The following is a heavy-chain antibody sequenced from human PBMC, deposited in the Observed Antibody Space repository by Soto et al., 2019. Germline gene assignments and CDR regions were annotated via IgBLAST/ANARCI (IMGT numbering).Heavy chain of an antibody. Sequence: SETLSLTCTVSGGSISSGSYYWCWIRQPPGKGLEWIGSIYYSGSTYYNPSLKSRVTISVDTSKNQFSLKLSSVTAADTAVYYCATTYYVFWSGYYPTLFAYWGQGTLVTVSS. D-gene: IGHD3-3*01. CDR2: IYYSGST. CDR1: GGSISSGSYY. V-gene: IGHV4-39*01. J-gene: IGHJ4*02. CDR3: ATTYYVFWSGYYPTLFAY.